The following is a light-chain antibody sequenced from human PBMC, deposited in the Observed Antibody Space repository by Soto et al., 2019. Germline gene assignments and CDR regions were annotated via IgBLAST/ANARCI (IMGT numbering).Light chain of an antibody. CDR2: EVS. CDR3: SSYTSSSTLV. CDR1: SSDVGGYNY. Sequence: QSALTQPASVSGSPGQSITISCTGTSSDVGGYNYVSWYQQYPGKAPKLMISEVSNRPSGVSDRFSGSKSGSTASLTISGLQAEDEADYYCSSYTSSSTLVFGGGTKVTVL. J-gene: IGLJ2*01. V-gene: IGLV2-14*01.